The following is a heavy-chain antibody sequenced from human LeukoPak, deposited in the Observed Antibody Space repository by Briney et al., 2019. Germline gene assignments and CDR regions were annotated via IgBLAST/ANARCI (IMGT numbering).Heavy chain of an antibody. J-gene: IGHJ4*02. Sequence: SETLSLTCTVSGGSISSSSYYWGWIRQPPGKGLEWIGSIYYSGSTYYNPSLKSRVTISVDTSKNQFSLKLSFVTAADTAVYYCARGQHELATYWGQGTLVTVSS. CDR1: GGSISSSSYY. CDR2: IYYSGST. CDR3: ARGQHELATY. V-gene: IGHV4-39*01. D-gene: IGHD6-13*01.